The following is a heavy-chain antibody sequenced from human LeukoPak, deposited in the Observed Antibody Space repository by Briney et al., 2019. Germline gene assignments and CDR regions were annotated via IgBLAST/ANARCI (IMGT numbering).Heavy chain of an antibody. CDR2: NYPGDSDT. J-gene: IGHJ3*02. Sequence: GESLMFSCKAAGSSFTSYWSGWLRALPGRVLEWMGINYPGDSDTRSSPCIQGQVTISSDKSITTASPQWSRLKASDTAMYYCARHGYSSSWYELTTPEPYAFDIWGQGTMVTASS. CDR1: GSSFTSYW. V-gene: IGHV5-51*01. CDR3: ARHGYSSSWYELTTPEPYAFDI. D-gene: IGHD6-13*01.